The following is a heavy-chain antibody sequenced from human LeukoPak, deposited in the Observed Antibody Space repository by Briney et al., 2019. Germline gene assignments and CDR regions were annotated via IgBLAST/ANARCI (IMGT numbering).Heavy chain of an antibody. D-gene: IGHD3-10*01. CDR3: ARVGEWSDLVY. V-gene: IGHV4-59*12. CDR2: IHYSGGT. J-gene: IGHJ4*02. Sequence: PSETLSLTCTVSGGSISGYYWSWIRQAPGKGLEWIGYIHYSGGTNYNPSLMSRATMSVDTSKNQFSLKLTSVTAADTAVYHCARVGEWSDLVYWGQGTLVTVSS. CDR1: GGSISGYY.